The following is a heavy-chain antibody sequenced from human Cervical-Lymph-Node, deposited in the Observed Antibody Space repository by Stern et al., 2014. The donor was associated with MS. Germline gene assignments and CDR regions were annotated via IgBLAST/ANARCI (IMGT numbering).Heavy chain of an antibody. Sequence: VQLEESGPGLVKPSETLSLTCTVSGGSISSYYWSWIRQPPGKGLEWIGYIYYSGSTNYNPSLKSRVTISVDTSKNQFSLKLSSVTAADTAVYYCARTLDWFDPWGQGTLVTVSS. CDR2: IYYSGST. CDR1: GGSISSYY. J-gene: IGHJ5*02. D-gene: IGHD3-3*02. CDR3: ARTLDWFDP. V-gene: IGHV4-59*01.